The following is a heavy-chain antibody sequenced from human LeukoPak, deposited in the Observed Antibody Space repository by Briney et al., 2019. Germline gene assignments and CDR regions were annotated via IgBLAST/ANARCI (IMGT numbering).Heavy chain of an antibody. J-gene: IGHJ2*01. Sequence: GGSLRLSCSASEFTFSSYWMSWVRQAPGKGLEWVANIKQDGSEKFYVDSVKGRFTISRDNAKNSLYLQMNSLRAEDTAVYYCARAVLGYFDLWGRGTLVTVSS. V-gene: IGHV3-7*04. CDR2: IKQDGSEK. CDR3: ARAVLGYFDL. CDR1: EFTFSSYW.